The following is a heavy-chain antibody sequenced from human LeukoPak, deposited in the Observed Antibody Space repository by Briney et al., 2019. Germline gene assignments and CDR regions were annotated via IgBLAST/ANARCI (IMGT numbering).Heavy chain of an antibody. CDR1: GYTFTSYG. D-gene: IGHD6-19*01. CDR3: ARDWVKYSSLPFYFDS. V-gene: IGHV1-18*01. J-gene: IGHJ4*02. Sequence: ASVTVSCKASGYTFTSYGISWVRQAPGQGLEWMGWISAYKDNRRYAQKFQGRVTMTTDTATSTAYMELRSLGSDDTAVYYCARDWVKYSSLPFYFDSWGQGTRVTVSS. CDR2: ISAYKDNR.